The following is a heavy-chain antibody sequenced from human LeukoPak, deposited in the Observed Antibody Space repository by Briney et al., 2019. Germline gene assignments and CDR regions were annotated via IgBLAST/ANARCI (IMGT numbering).Heavy chain of an antibody. Sequence: GGSLRLSCPASGFTFSSYGMHWVRQAPGKGLEWVAVIWYDGSNKYYADSVKGRFTISRDNSKNTLYLQMNSLRAEDTAVYYCAKDADLLVVPADWFDPWGQGTLVTVSS. CDR3: AKDADLLVVPADWFDP. CDR1: GFTFSSYG. V-gene: IGHV3-33*06. CDR2: IWYDGSNK. D-gene: IGHD2-2*01. J-gene: IGHJ5*02.